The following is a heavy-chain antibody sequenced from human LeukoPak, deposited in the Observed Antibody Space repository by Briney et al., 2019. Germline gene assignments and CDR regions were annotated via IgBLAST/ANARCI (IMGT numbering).Heavy chain of an antibody. J-gene: IGHJ3*02. V-gene: IGHV4-34*01. D-gene: IGHD3-3*01. CDR1: GGSFSGYY. Sequence: SETLSLTCAVYGGSFSGYYWSWIRQPPGKGLEWIWEINHSGSTNYNPSLKSRVTISVDTSKNQFSLKLSSVTAADTAVYYCARANLYTIFGVVIKQDAFDIWGQGTMVTVSS. CDR3: ARANLYTIFGVVIKQDAFDI. CDR2: INHSGST.